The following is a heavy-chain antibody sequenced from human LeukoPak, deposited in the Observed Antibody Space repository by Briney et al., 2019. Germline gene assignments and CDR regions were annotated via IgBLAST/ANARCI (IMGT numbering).Heavy chain of an antibody. J-gene: IGHJ3*02. Sequence: GGSLRLSCAASGFTFSSYSMNWVRQAPGKGLEWVSTISGSGGSTYYADSVKGRFTISRDNSKNTLYLQMNSLRAEDTAVYYCAKCRGCSGGSCYLCAFDIWGQGTMLTVSS. V-gene: IGHV3-23*01. CDR2: ISGSGGST. CDR3: AKCRGCSGGSCYLCAFDI. CDR1: GFTFSSYS. D-gene: IGHD2-15*01.